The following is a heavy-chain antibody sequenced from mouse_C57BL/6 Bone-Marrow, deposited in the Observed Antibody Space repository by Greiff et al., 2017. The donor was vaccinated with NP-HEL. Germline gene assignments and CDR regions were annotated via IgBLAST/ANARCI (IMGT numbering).Heavy chain of an antibody. V-gene: IGHV1-19*01. D-gene: IGHD2-3*01. CDR3: ARNGAGGYYAYWYFDV. CDR2: INPYNGGT. Sequence: VQLKQSGPVLVKPGASVKMSCKASGYTFTDYYMNWVKQSHGKSLEWIGVINPYNGGTSYNQKFKGKATLTVDKSSSTAYMELNSLTSEDSAVYYCARNGAGGYYAYWYFDVWGTGTTVTVSS. J-gene: IGHJ1*03. CDR1: GYTFTDYY.